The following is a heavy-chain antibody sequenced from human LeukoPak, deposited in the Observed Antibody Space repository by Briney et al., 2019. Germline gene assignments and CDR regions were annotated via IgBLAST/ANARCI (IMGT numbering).Heavy chain of an antibody. CDR3: ARDIPPNKYGSGSCIDY. V-gene: IGHV1-46*01. Sequence: ASVKVSCKSSGYTLTIYYIHWVRQAPGQGLEWMGIIYPSDGSTTYAQKLQGRVTMTIDTSTSTAYMELRSLRSDDTAVYYCARDIPPNKYGSGSCIDYWGQGTLVTVSS. CDR2: IYPSDGST. CDR1: GYTLTIYY. D-gene: IGHD3-10*01. J-gene: IGHJ4*02.